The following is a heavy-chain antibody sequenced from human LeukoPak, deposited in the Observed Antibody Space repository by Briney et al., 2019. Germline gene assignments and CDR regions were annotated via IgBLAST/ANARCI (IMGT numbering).Heavy chain of an antibody. CDR3: ARYSTSPALVSLYAMDV. CDR2: IYYSGSV. CDR1: GGSIRSSSYY. D-gene: IGHD6-13*01. Sequence: PSETLSLTCTVSGGSIRSSSYYWGWIRQPPGKGLEWIGSIYYSGSVYYNPSLKSRVTISVDTSKNQFSLKLSSVTDADTAVYYCARYSTSPALVSLYAMDVWGQGTTVTVSS. J-gene: IGHJ6*02. V-gene: IGHV4-39*01.